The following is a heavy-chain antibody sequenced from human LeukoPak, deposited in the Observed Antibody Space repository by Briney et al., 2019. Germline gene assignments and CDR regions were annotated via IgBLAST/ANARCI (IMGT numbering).Heavy chain of an antibody. CDR3: ATASPYCSGDYCRLRFDY. J-gene: IGHJ4*02. V-gene: IGHV3-7*03. Sequence: GGSLRLSCVASGFSFNNYRMTWVRQAPGKGLEWVANIKQDGSEKQHVDSVKGRFAISRDNAKKSLYLQINTLRAEDTAVYYCATASPYCSGDYCRLRFDYWGQGTLVTVSS. CDR1: GFSFNNYR. CDR2: IKQDGSEK. D-gene: IGHD3-22*01.